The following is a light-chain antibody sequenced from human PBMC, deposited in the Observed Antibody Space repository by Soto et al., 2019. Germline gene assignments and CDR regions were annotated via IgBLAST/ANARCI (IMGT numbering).Light chain of an antibody. CDR3: QQYGSSPT. CDR1: QSVSSSF. Sequence: EIVLTQSPSTLSLSAGGRAPLSCWASQSVSSSFVAWYQQKPGQAPRLLIYGASSRAAGIPDRFSGSGSGTDFTLTISRLEPEDFAVYHCQQYGSSPTFGQGTKVDIK. CDR2: GAS. V-gene: IGKV3-20*01. J-gene: IGKJ1*01.